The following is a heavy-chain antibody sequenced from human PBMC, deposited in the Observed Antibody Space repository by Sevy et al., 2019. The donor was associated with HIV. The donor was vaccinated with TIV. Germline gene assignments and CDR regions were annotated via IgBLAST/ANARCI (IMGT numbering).Heavy chain of an antibody. V-gene: IGHV3-48*02. CDR2: ISSSSSTI. CDR1: GFTFSRYS. Sequence: GGSLRLSCAASGFTFSRYSMNWVRQAPGKGLEWVSYISSSSSTIYYADSVKGRFTIPSDNAKNSLYLQMNSLRDEDTAVYYCARDSHLQGYYGMDVWGQGTTVTVSS. CDR3: ARDSHLQGYYGMDV. J-gene: IGHJ6*02.